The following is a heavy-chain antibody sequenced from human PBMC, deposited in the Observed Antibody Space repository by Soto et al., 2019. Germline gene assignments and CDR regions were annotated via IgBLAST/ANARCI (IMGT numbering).Heavy chain of an antibody. V-gene: IGHV4-30-4*01. Sequence: SETLSLTCTVSGGSISSGDYYWSWIRQPPGKGLEWIGYIYYSGSTYYNPSLKSRVTISVDTSKNQFSLKLSSVTAADTAVYYCARAESGGYSYGLKVGEYDWFDPWGQGTLVTVSS. J-gene: IGHJ5*02. CDR2: IYYSGST. D-gene: IGHD5-18*01. CDR3: ARAESGGYSYGLKVGEYDWFDP. CDR1: GGSISSGDYY.